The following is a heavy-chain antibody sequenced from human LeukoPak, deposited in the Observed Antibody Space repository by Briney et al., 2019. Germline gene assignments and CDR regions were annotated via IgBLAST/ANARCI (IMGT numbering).Heavy chain of an antibody. J-gene: IGHJ6*02. CDR3: ARPRDISQDYYYGMDV. CDR2: IYSGGST. CDR1: GFTVSSNY. D-gene: IGHD2-15*01. Sequence: GGSLRLSCAASGFTVSSNYMSWVRQAPGKGLEWVSVIYSGGSTYYADSVKGRFTISRDNSKNTLYLQMNSLRAEDTAVYYCARPRDISQDYYYGMDVWGQGTTVTVSS. V-gene: IGHV3-66*02.